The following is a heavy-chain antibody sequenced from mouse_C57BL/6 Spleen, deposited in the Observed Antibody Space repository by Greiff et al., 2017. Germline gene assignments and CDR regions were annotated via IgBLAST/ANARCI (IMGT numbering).Heavy chain of an antibody. V-gene: IGHV1-64*01. CDR3: ASECSNLAYTVERYFDV. D-gene: IGHD1-1*01. CDR1: GYTFTSYW. CDR2: IHPTSSST. Sequence: QVQLKQPGAELVKPGASVKLSCKASGYTFTSYWMHWVKQRPGQVLAWIGMIHPTSSSTNYNEQFKTKATLTVAKSSSTAYMQLRSLTSEDTADYSWASECSNLAYTVERYFDVWGTGTTVTVSS. J-gene: IGHJ1*03.